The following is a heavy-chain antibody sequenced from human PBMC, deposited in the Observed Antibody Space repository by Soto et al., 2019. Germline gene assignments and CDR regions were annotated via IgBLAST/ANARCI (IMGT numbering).Heavy chain of an antibody. CDR1: GYTFSSYG. Sequence: QVQLVQSGAEVKRPGASVKVSCKASGYTFSSYGISWVRQAPGQGLEWMGWTNPYNGNTNYAQKLQGRVTMTTDTSTSTAYIEVGSLRSDETAVYYCARGRVYGGMDVWGQGTTVTVSS. V-gene: IGHV1-18*01. CDR2: TNPYNGNT. CDR3: ARGRVYGGMDV. J-gene: IGHJ6*02. D-gene: IGHD4-17*01.